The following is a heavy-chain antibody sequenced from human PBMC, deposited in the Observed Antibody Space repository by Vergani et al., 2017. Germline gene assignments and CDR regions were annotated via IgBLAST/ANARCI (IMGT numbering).Heavy chain of an antibody. Sequence: ELQLVESGGGLVQPGGSLRLSCAASGFTFSSYSMNWVRQAPGKGLEWVSYISPSSTTIYYADSVKGRFTISRDNVKNSLYLQMNSLRAEDTAVYYCARVQNGGYMDVWGKGTTVTVSS. CDR1: GFTFSSYS. CDR2: ISPSSTTI. D-gene: IGHD3-10*01. V-gene: IGHV3-48*01. CDR3: ARVQNGGYMDV. J-gene: IGHJ6*03.